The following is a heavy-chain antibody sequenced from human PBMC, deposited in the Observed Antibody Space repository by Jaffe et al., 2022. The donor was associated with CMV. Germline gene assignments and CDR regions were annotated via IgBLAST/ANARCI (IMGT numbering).Heavy chain of an antibody. D-gene: IGHD4-17*01. Sequence: EVQLVESGGGLVQPGGSLKLSCAASGFTFSGSAMHWVRQASGKGLEWVGRIRSKANSYATAYAASVKGRFTISRDDSKNTAYLQMNSLKTEDTAVYYCTRQETPGGTVTLEYFQHWGQGTLVTVSS. J-gene: IGHJ1*01. CDR1: GFTFSGSA. CDR2: IRSKANSYAT. V-gene: IGHV3-73*01. CDR3: TRQETPGGTVTLEYFQH.